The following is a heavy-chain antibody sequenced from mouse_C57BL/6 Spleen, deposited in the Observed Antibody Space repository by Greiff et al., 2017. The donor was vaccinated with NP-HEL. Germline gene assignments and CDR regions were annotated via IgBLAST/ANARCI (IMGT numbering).Heavy chain of an antibody. CDR3: ARYLYGSSYDYFDY. CDR2: IDPSDSYT. CDR1: GYTFTSYW. V-gene: IGHV1-69*01. D-gene: IGHD1-1*01. J-gene: IGHJ2*01. Sequence: VQLQQSGAELVMPGASVKLSCKASGYTFTSYWMHWVKQRPGQGLEWIGEIDPSDSYTNYNQKFKGKSTLTVDKSSSTAYMQLSSLTSEDSAVYYCARYLYGSSYDYFDYWGQGTTLTVSS.